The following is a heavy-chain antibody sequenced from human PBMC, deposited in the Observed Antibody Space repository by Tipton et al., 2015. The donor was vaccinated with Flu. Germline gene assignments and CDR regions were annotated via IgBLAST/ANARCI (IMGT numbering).Heavy chain of an antibody. CDR2: INPGDSDT. CDR3: ARYYYDGNDYYYSFDY. Sequence: MQLVQSGAEVKKPGESLRISCKGSGYDFSRYWIGWVRQMPGKGLEWVAIINPGDSDTRYSPSSQGQVSISADKSMSTAYLQWTSLKASDTAMYYCARYYYDGNDYYYSFDYWGQGTLVTVSS. J-gene: IGHJ4*01. D-gene: IGHD3-22*01. CDR1: GYDFSRYW. V-gene: IGHV5-51*01.